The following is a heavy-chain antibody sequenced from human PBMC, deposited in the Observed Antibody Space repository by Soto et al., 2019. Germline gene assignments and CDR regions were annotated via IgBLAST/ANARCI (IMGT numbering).Heavy chain of an antibody. Sequence: SETLSLTCTFSGGSFSSISNHYCSWIRQPPGKGLEWIGYISYSGSTSYNPSLKSRLIISVDTSQNQVSLKLASVTAADTAVYYCVSRTVIIFNAFDIWGQGTMVTVSS. CDR3: VSRTVIIFNAFDI. J-gene: IGHJ3*02. D-gene: IGHD2-21*01. V-gene: IGHV4-59*08. CDR1: GGSFSSISNHY. CDR2: ISYSGST.